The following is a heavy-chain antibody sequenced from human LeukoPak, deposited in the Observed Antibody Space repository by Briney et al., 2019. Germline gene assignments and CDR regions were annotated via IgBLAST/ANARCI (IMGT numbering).Heavy chain of an antibody. Sequence: SETLSLTCTVSGDSISSGSYSLNWIRQPPGKGLEWIGYIFHSGSAYYNPSLKSRVTMSVDRSKNHFSLKLTSVTAADTAVYYCARKDYGGRPRGFDPWGQGTLVTVSS. V-gene: IGHV4-30-2*01. D-gene: IGHD4-23*01. CDR3: ARKDYGGRPRGFDP. CDR2: IFHSGSA. CDR1: GDSISSGSYS. J-gene: IGHJ5*02.